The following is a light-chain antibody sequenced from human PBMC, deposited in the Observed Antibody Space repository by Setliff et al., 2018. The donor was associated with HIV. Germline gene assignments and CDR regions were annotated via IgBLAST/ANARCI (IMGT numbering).Light chain of an antibody. CDR3: SSYAISSTLV. Sequence: SALAQPASVSGSPGQSITISCTGTSSDVGTYNYVSWYQQHPGKAPKLMIYEVSNRPSGVSNRFSGSKSGSTASLTISGLQAEDEGDYYCSSYAISSTLVFGSGTKVTVL. J-gene: IGLJ1*01. V-gene: IGLV2-14*01. CDR1: SSDVGTYNY. CDR2: EVS.